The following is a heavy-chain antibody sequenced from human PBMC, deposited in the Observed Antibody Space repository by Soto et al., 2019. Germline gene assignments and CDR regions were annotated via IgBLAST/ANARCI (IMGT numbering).Heavy chain of an antibody. D-gene: IGHD1-26*01. CDR1: GYTFTSYA. CDR2: INAGNGNT. V-gene: IGHV1-3*01. CDR3: ARGLGLYYFDY. J-gene: IGHJ4*02. Sequence: QVQLVQSGAEVKKPGASVKVSCKASGYTFTSYATHWVRQAPGQRLEWMGWINAGNGNTKYSQKFQGRVTITRDTSASTAYMELSSLRSADTAVYYCARGLGLYYFDYWGQGTLVTLSS.